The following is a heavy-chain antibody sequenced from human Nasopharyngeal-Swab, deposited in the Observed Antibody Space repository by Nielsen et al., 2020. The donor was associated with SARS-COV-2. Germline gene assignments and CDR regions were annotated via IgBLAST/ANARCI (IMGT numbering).Heavy chain of an antibody. D-gene: IGHD4-17*01. V-gene: IGHV1-46*01. CDR2: INPSGGST. CDR3: ARVPTVGGDYTDGDHWFDP. CDR1: GYTFTSYY. Sequence: ASVTVSCKASGYTFTSYYMHWVRQAPGQGLEWMGIINPSGGSTSYAQKFQGRVTMTRDTSTSTVYMELSSLRSEDTAVYYCARVPTVGGDYTDGDHWFDPWGQGTLVTVSS. J-gene: IGHJ5*02.